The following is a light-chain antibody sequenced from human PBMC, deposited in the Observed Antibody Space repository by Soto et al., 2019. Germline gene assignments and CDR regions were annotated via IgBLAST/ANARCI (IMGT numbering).Light chain of an antibody. CDR1: NIGSKS. J-gene: IGLJ2*01. Sequence: SYELTQPPSVSVAPGKTARITCGGNNIGSKSVHWYQQKPGQAPVLVIYYDSDRPSGIPERFSGSNSGNTATLTIGRVEAGDEAAYYCQVWDGSSDHPFGGGTTLTVL. CDR2: YDS. V-gene: IGLV3-21*04. CDR3: QVWDGSSDHP.